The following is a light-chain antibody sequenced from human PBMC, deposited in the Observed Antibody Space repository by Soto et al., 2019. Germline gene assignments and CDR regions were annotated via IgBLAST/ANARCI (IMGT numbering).Light chain of an antibody. V-gene: IGKV3-20*01. CDR2: GES. J-gene: IGKJ1*01. CDR1: RSVSGNY. Sequence: VLTQSPGTLSVSPGERATLSCRASRSVSGNYLAWYQQKLGRPPRLLIYGESSRASGVPDRFTGSGSGNNFTLTIDRLEPEDFAVYYCQQCDGTSWTFGQGTKVDLK. CDR3: QQCDGTSWT.